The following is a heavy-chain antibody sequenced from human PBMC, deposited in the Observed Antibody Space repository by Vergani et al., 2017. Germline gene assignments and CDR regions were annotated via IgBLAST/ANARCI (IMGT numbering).Heavy chain of an antibody. J-gene: IGHJ5*02. CDR3: ARSGVWFGVRDWFDP. D-gene: IGHD3-10*01. V-gene: IGHV4-59*12. Sequence: QVQLQESGPGLVKPSETLSLTCTVSGGSISSYYWSWIRQPPGKGLEWIGYIYYSGSTNYNPSLKSRVTISVDTSKNQFSLKLSSVTAADTAVYYCARSGVWFGVRDWFDPWGQGTLVTVSS. CDR2: IYYSGST. CDR1: GGSISSYY.